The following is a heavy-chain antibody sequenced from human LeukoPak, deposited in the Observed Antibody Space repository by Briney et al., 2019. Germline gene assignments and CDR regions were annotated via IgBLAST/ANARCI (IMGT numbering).Heavy chain of an antibody. Sequence: SGGSLRLSCVASGFTFDDYGISWVRHAPGKGLEWVSAISGSGGSTYYADSVKGRFTISRDNSKNTLYLRMNSLRAEDTAVYYCANGIGSSGPGFDYWGQGALVTVSS. D-gene: IGHD3-3*01. V-gene: IGHV3-23*01. CDR1: GFTFDDYG. CDR3: ANGIGSSGPGFDY. CDR2: ISGSGGST. J-gene: IGHJ4*02.